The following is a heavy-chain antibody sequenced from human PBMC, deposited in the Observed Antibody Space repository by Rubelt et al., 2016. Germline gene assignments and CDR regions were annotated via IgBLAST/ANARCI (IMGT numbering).Heavy chain of an antibody. CDR2: IYYSGST. V-gene: IGHV4-39*01. CDR1: GGSISSSSYY. D-gene: IGHD6-13*01. Sequence: QLQLQESGPGLVKPSETLSLTCTVSGGSISSSSYYWGWIRQPPGKGLEWIGSIYYSGSTYSNPSLKSRVTISVDTSKNQFSRKLSSGTAADTAVYYCARRGIAAGETYYYYYMDVWGKGTTVTVSS. CDR3: ARRGIAAGETYYYYYMDV. J-gene: IGHJ6*03.